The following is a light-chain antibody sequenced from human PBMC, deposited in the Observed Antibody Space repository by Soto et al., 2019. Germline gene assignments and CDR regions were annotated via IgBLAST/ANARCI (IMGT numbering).Light chain of an antibody. CDR2: AAS. V-gene: IGKV1-12*01. Sequence: DIQITQSPSSVSASVGDRVTITCRASQDISTWLAWYQQKPGKAPNLLIYAASTLQSGVPSRFSGSGSGTDFTLTISSLQPEDFGTYYCQEASRIPITFGQGTRLEIK. CDR3: QEASRIPIT. CDR1: QDISTW. J-gene: IGKJ5*01.